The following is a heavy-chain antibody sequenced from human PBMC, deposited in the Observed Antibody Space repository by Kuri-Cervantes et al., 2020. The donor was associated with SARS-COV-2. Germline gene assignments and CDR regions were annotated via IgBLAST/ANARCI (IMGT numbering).Heavy chain of an antibody. D-gene: IGHD3-3*02. V-gene: IGHV6-1*01. Sequence: SQTLSLTCAISGDSVSSDSAAWNRIRQSPSRGLEWLGRTYYRSKWYNDYAPSVKTRISTTPDTSKNQFSVQLNSVTPEDTAVYYCARAGWSNFAIKAFDIWGQGTKVTVSS. CDR2: TYYRSKWYN. CDR3: ARAGWSNFAIKAFDI. J-gene: IGHJ3*02. CDR1: GDSVSSDSAA.